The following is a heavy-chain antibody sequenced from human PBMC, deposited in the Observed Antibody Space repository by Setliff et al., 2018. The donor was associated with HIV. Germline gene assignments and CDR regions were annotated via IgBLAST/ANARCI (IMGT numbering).Heavy chain of an antibody. CDR2: ISSSGSTI. V-gene: IGHV3-11*04. CDR3: AYYSLGNFYLGYYYYHGMDV. CDR1: GGSFSNYY. Sequence: LSLTCAVYGGSFSNYYWSWIRQPPGKGLEWVSHISSSGSTIYYAESVRGRISVSRDNAKNSLYLEMISLRAEDTAVYYCAYYSLGNFYLGYYYYHGMDVWGQGTTVTVSS. D-gene: IGHD3-10*01. J-gene: IGHJ6*02.